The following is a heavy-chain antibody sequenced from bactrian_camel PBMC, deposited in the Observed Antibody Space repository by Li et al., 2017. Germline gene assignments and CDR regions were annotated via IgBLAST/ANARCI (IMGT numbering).Heavy chain of an antibody. V-gene: IGHV3S54*01. Sequence: HVQLVESGGGSVQAGGSLRLACQASGWISRNYVGWFRQVPGKEREGVAAIYTGDDYPYYSEPVKGRFTVSQDSAKNTIYLQMNDLQPEDTAMYYCAVEKEIYYSDNVGCSPKTLSVRPEDYYWGRGTQVTVS. J-gene: IGHJ4*01. CDR3: AVEKEIYYSDNVGCSPKTLSVRPEDYY. D-gene: IGHD2*01. CDR1: GWISRNY. CDR2: IYTGDDYP.